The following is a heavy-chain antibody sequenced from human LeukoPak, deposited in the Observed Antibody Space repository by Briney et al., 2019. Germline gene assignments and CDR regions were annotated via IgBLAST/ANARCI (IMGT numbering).Heavy chain of an antibody. J-gene: IGHJ4*02. D-gene: IGHD4-17*01. Sequence: GESLKISCKGSGYSFTSYWIGWVRQMPGKGLEWMGIIYPHDSDTRYSPAFQGQVTISADKSISTAYLQWSSPKASDTAIYYCARTYGDKALDYWGQGTLVTVSS. CDR1: GYSFTSYW. V-gene: IGHV5-51*01. CDR3: ARTYGDKALDY. CDR2: IYPHDSDT.